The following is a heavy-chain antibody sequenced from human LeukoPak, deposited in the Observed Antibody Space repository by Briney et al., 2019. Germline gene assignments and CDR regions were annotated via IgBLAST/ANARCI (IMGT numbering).Heavy chain of an antibody. CDR3: ARVQPAVRFCFDY. CDR1: GYTFTGYY. D-gene: IGHD3-10*01. Sequence: GASVKVSCKASGYTFTGYYMHRVRQAPGQGLEWMGWINPNSGGTNYAQKFQGRVTMTRDTSISTAYMELSRLRSDDTAVYYCARVQPAVRFCFDYWGQGTLVTVSS. J-gene: IGHJ4*02. V-gene: IGHV1-2*02. CDR2: INPNSGGT.